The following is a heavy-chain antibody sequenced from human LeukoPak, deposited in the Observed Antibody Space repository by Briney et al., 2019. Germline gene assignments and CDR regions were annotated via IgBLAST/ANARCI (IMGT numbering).Heavy chain of an antibody. CDR1: GGSITTTSYY. Sequence: SETLSLTCVVSGGSITTTSYYWGWIRQPPGKGLDWIGTISYSGSSHYNPSLKSRVTISLDTSKNQFSLKLISVTAADTAVYYCARGQGATVPQVGKNWFDPWGQGTRVIVSS. V-gene: IGHV4-39*01. J-gene: IGHJ5*02. CDR2: ISYSGSS. CDR3: ARGQGATVPQVGKNWFDP. D-gene: IGHD1-26*01.